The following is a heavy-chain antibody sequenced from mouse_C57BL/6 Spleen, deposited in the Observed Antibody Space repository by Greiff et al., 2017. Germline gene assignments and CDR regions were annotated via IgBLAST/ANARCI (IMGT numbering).Heavy chain of an antibody. D-gene: IGHD3-3*01. CDR2: IYPGSGNT. CDR3: ARWGDPSWFAY. CDR1: GYTFTDYY. Sequence: QVQLQQSGAELVRPGASVKLSCKASGYTFTDYYINWVKQRPGQGLEWIARIYPGSGNTYYNEKFKGKATLTAEKSSSTAYMQLSSLTSEDSAVYFCARWGDPSWFAYWGQGTLVTGSA. V-gene: IGHV1-76*01. J-gene: IGHJ3*01.